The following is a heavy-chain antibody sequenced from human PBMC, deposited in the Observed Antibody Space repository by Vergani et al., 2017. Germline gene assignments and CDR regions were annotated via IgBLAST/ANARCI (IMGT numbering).Heavy chain of an antibody. CDR2: IIPSLGIA. Sequence: QVQLVQSGAEVKKPGSSVKVSCKASGGTFSSYTISWVRQAPGQGLEWMGRIIPSLGIANYAQKFQGRVTITADKSTSTAYMELSSLRSEDTAVYYCASGYYDSSATDAFDIWGQGTMVTVSS. D-gene: IGHD3-22*01. V-gene: IGHV1-69*02. CDR3: ASGYYDSSATDAFDI. CDR1: GGTFSSYT. J-gene: IGHJ3*02.